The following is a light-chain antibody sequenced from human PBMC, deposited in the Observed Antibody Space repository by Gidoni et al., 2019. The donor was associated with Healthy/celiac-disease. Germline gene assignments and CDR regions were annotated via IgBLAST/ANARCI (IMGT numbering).Light chain of an antibody. CDR2: DAS. V-gene: IGKV1-5*01. CDR3: QQYNSYSVT. Sequence: DIQMNQSPSTLSASVGDRVTITCRASKSISSWLAWYQPKPGTAPNLLIYDASSLERGVPTRFSGSGSGTEFTLTISSLHPDDFATYYCQQYNSYSVTFGGGTQVEIK. CDR1: KSISSW. J-gene: IGKJ4*01.